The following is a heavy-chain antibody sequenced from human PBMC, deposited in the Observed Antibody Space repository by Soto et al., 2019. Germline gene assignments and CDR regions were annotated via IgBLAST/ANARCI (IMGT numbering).Heavy chain of an antibody. Sequence: PXEALSLTCADFGFTFSSYRMNWVRQAPGKGLEWVSSISSSSSYIYYADSVKGRFTISRDNAKNSLYLQMNSLRAEDTAVYYRAREEAVVVATLYYGMDVWGQVTTVTVSS. CDR2: ISSSSSYI. D-gene: IGHD2-15*01. J-gene: IGHJ6*02. CDR1: GFTFSSYR. CDR3: AREEAVVVATLYYGMDV. V-gene: IGHV3-21*01.